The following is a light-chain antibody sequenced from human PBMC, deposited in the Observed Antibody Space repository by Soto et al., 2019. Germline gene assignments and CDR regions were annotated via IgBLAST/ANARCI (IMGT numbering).Light chain of an antibody. CDR2: AAS. CDR3: RKCDRAPRT. V-gene: IGKV1-27*01. CDR1: QGISNC. J-gene: IGKJ3*01. Sequence: DVQMTQSPSSLSASVGDRVTITCRASQGISNCLAWYQQKSGKAPKLLIYAASTLQSGVPSRFSGSGSGSDFTLTITSLQPEDVETYFCRKCDRAPRTFGTGTKVDIK.